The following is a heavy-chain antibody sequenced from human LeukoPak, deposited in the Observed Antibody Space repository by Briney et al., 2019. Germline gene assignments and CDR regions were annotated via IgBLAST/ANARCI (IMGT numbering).Heavy chain of an antibody. CDR1: GFTFRNYW. J-gene: IGHJ4*02. CDR3: ARGGPTVGTDY. D-gene: IGHD1-26*01. V-gene: IGHV3-7*01. Sequence: PGGSLRLSWAGSGFTFRNYWVNWVRQAPGKGLEWVANIKEDGSEKYYVDSVKGRFTVSRDNAKNSLYLQINSLRADDTAVYYCARGGPTVGTDYWGQGTLVTVSS. CDR2: IKEDGSEK.